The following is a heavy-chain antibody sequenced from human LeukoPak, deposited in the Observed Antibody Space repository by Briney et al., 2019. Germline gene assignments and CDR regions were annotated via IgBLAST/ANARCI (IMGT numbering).Heavy chain of an antibody. CDR1: GFTFSSYA. D-gene: IGHD6-19*01. J-gene: IGHJ4*02. Sequence: GGSLRLSCAASGFTFSSYAMSWVRQAPGKGLEWVSAISGSGGSTYYADSVKGRFTISRVNSKNTLYLQMNSLRAEDTAVYYCAKRGTSSGWYSFDYWGQGTLVTVSS. CDR3: AKRGTSSGWYSFDY. CDR2: ISGSGGST. V-gene: IGHV3-23*01.